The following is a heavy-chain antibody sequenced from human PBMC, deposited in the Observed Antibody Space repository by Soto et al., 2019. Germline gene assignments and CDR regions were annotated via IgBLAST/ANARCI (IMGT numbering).Heavy chain of an antibody. CDR1: GYTFTSFG. V-gene: IGHV1-18*01. D-gene: IGHD3-22*01. J-gene: IGHJ5*02. CDR2: ISAYNGNT. CDR3: AGEVPYYYDSSGDYAPRVWFDP. Sequence: ASVKVSCKASGYTFTSFGISWVRQAPGQGLEWMGWISAYNGNTNYAQKLQGRVTMTTDTSTSTAYMELRSLRSDDTAVYYCAGEVPYYYDSSGDYAPRVWFDPWG.